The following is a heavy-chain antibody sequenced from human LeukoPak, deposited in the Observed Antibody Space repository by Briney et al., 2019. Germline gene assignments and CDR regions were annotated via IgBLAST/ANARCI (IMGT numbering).Heavy chain of an antibody. D-gene: IGHD6-13*01. CDR3: ARGTGGIAAA. V-gene: IGHV4-59*12. CDR2: IYHTGST. Sequence: SETLSLTCTISGGSFRDYYWSWIRQSPGKGLEWIGYIYHTGSTSYSPSLKSRVTISVDTSKNQFSLKLSSVTAADTAVYYCARGTGGIAAAWGQGTLVTVSS. CDR1: GGSFRDYY. J-gene: IGHJ4*02.